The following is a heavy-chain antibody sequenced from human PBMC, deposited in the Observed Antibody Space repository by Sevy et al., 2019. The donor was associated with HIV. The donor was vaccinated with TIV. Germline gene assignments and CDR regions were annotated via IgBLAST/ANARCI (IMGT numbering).Heavy chain of an antibody. CDR2: INSDSGVT. Sequence: ASVKVSCKASGYILTDYYIHWVRQAPGQGLEWMACINSDSGVTNYAQRFQGGVTVTRDTSLNTAYLDLSRLKSNDTAIYFCARLTTKPTSDLYGMDVWGQGTTVTVSS. V-gene: IGHV1-2*02. CDR1: GYILTDYY. J-gene: IGHJ6*02. D-gene: IGHD4-17*01. CDR3: ARLTTKPTSDLYGMDV.